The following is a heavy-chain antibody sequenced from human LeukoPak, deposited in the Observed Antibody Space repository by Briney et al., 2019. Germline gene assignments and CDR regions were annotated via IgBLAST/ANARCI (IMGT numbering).Heavy chain of an antibody. Sequence: GGSLRLSCAASGFTFSSYGMHWVRQAPGKGLEWVAFIRYDGSNKYYADSVKGRFTISRDNSKNTLYLQMNSLRAEDTAVYYCAKEYEGQWLVPFDYWGQGTLVTVSS. J-gene: IGHJ4*02. D-gene: IGHD6-19*01. V-gene: IGHV3-30*02. CDR1: GFTFSSYG. CDR2: IRYDGSNK. CDR3: AKEYEGQWLVPFDY.